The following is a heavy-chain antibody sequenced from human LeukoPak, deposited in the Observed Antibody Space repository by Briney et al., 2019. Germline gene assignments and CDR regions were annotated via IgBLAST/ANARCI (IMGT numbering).Heavy chain of an antibody. V-gene: IGHV4-30-2*01. D-gene: IGHD1-26*01. CDR3: ARGRQWEHAPFDY. J-gene: IGHJ4*02. CDR1: GGFISSGGYY. Sequence: PSQTLSLTCTVSGGFISSGGYYWSWIRQPPGKGLEWIGYIYQSGSTYYNPSLKSRVIISVDTSNNQFSLKLSSVTAADTAVYYCARGRQWEHAPFDYWGQGTLVTVSS. CDR2: IYQSGST.